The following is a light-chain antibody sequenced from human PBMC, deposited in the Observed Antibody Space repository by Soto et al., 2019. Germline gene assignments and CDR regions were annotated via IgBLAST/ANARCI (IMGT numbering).Light chain of an antibody. CDR2: LEGSGSY. Sequence: QPVLTQSSSASASLGSSVKLTCTLSSGHSSYIIAWHQQQPGKAPRYLMKLEGSGSYNKGSGVPDRFSGSSSGADRYLTISYLHFEDESDYYSETWDSNTRVFGGGTKLTVL. V-gene: IGLV4-60*02. CDR1: SGHSSYI. CDR3: ETWDSNTRV. J-gene: IGLJ3*02.